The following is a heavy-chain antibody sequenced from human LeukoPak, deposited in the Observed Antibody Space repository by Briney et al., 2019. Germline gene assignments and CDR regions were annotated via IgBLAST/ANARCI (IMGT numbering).Heavy chain of an antibody. CDR2: IRYDGSNK. Sequence: PGGSLRLSCAASGFTFSSYGMHWVRQAPGKGLEWVAFIRYDGSNKYYADSVKGRFTISRDNSKNTLYLQMNSLRAEDTAVYYCAKEYYYDSSDRAFDIWGQGTMVTVSS. V-gene: IGHV3-30*02. CDR1: GFTFSSYG. D-gene: IGHD3-22*01. J-gene: IGHJ3*02. CDR3: AKEYYYDSSDRAFDI.